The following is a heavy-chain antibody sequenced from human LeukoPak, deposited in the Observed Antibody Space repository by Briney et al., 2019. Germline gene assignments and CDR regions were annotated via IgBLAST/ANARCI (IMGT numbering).Heavy chain of an antibody. CDR1: GGSFSGYY. Sequence: SETLSLTCAVYGGSFSGYYWSWIRQPPGKGLEWIWEINHSGSTNYNPSLKSRVTISVDTSKNQFSLKLSSVTAADTAVYYCARRRKGAFDIWGQGTMVTVYS. CDR2: INHSGST. CDR3: ARRRKGAFDI. V-gene: IGHV4-34*01. J-gene: IGHJ3*02.